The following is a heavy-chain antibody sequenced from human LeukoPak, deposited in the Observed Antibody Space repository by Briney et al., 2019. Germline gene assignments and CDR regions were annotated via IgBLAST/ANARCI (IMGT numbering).Heavy chain of an antibody. D-gene: IGHD1-14*01. V-gene: IGHV4-31*03. Sequence: PSETLSLTCTVSGDSISSGGYYWSWIRQHPGKGLEWIGYIYYSGSTYYNPSLKSRVTMSVDTSKNQFSLKLSSVTAADTAVYYCARNRHRNGMDVWGQGTTVTVSS. CDR3: ARNRHRNGMDV. CDR2: IYYSGST. CDR1: GDSISSGGYY. J-gene: IGHJ6*02.